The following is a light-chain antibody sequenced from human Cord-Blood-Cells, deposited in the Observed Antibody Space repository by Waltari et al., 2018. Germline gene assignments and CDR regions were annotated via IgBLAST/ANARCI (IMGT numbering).Light chain of an antibody. V-gene: IGLV3-1*01. J-gene: IGLJ2*01. Sequence: SYELTQPHSASVSPGQTASITCSGAKLGDKYACWSQQKPGQSPVLVIYQDSKRPSGIPERFSGSNSGNTATLTISGTQAMDEADYYCQAWDSSTVVFGGGTKLTVL. CDR2: QDS. CDR3: QAWDSSTVV. CDR1: KLGDKY.